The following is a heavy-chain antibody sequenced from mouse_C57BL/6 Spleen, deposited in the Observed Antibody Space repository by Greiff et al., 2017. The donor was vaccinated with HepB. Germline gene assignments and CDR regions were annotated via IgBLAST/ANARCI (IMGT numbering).Heavy chain of an antibody. V-gene: IGHV1-78*01. CDR1: GYTFTDHT. CDR2: IYPRDGST. J-gene: IGHJ3*01. CDR3: ACYDDDVGLWFAY. D-gene: IGHD2-4*01. Sequence: VQLQQSDAELVKPGASVKISCKVSGYTFTDHTIHWMKQRPEQGLEWIGYIYPRDGSTKYNEKFKGKATLTADKSSSTDYMQLNSLTSEASAVYFCACYDDDVGLWFAYWGQGTLVTVSA.